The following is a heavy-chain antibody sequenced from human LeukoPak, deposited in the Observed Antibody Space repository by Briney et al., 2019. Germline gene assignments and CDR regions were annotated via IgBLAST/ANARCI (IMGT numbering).Heavy chain of an antibody. CDR2: IIPIFGTA. CDR3: ARVGDRGYSYGLNWFDP. CDR1: GGTFSSYA. J-gene: IGHJ5*02. Sequence: GASVKVSCKASGGTFSSYAISWVRQAPGQGLEWMGGIIPIFGTANYAQKFQGRVTITADESTSTAYLELSSLRSEDTAVYYCARVGDRGYSYGLNWFDPWGQGTLVTVSS. D-gene: IGHD5-18*01. V-gene: IGHV1-69*13.